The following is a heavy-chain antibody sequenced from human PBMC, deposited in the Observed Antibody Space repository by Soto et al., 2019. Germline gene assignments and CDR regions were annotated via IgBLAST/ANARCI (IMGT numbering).Heavy chain of an antibody. V-gene: IGHV3-23*01. D-gene: IGHD3-22*01. CDR2: ISGSGGST. CDR1: GFTFSSYA. Sequence: QPGGSLRLSCAASGFTFSSYAMSWVRQAPGKGLEWVSAISGSGGSTYYADSVKGRFTISRDNSKNTLYLQMNSLRAEDTAVYYCAKDGTYYYDSSGYYYVYWGQGTLVTVSS. J-gene: IGHJ4*02. CDR3: AKDGTYYYDSSGYYYVY.